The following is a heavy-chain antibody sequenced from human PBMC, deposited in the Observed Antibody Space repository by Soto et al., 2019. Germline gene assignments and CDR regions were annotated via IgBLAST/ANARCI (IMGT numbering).Heavy chain of an antibody. CDR1: GGSISSGGYS. CDR2: IYHSGST. D-gene: IGHD3-16*01. J-gene: IGHJ4*02. Sequence: SETLSLTCAVSGGSISSGGYSWSWIRQPPGKGLEWIGYIYHSGSTYYNPSLKSRVTISVDRSKNQFSLKLSSVTAADTAVYYCARGPHHVWGQGTLVTVS. V-gene: IGHV4-30-2*01. CDR3: ARGPHHV.